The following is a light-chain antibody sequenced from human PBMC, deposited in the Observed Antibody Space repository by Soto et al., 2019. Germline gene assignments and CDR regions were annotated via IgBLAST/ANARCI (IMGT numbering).Light chain of an antibody. CDR3: QQSETYPLT. J-gene: IGKJ5*01. Sequence: DIQMTQSPSTLSASVGDRVTITCRASQTISTWLPWYQHKPGKAPNLLIYDASTLMSGVPSSFSGSGSGTEFTLTISSLQPSDFATYYCQQSETYPLTFGQGTRL. V-gene: IGKV1-5*01. CDR1: QTISTW. CDR2: DAS.